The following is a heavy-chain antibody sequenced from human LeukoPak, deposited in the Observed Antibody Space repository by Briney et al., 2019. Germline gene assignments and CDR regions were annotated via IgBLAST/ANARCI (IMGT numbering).Heavy chain of an antibody. CDR1: GVSISSAPNY. CDR3: ARRRLLGNSWPFDS. V-gene: IGHV4-39*01. CDR2: IHHSGGT. J-gene: IGHJ4*02. D-gene: IGHD6-13*01. Sequence: SETLSLTCTVSGVSISSAPNYWDWIRQPPGQGLEWIGEIHHSGGTYFNPSLKSRVTISLDTSKNQFSLTLTSVTAADTAVYYCARRRLLGNSWPFDSWGQGTLVIVSS.